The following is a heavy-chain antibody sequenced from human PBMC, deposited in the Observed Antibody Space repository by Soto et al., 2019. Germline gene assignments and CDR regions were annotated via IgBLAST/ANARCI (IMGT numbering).Heavy chain of an antibody. Sequence: GGSLRLSCAASGFTFSIHAMHWVRQAPGKGLEWVAMIWNDGSNQYYADSVKGRFTVSRDNSEHTVSLQMNSLRVEDTAVYYCGRDPPGTAWSPDYWGHGTLVTVSS. CDR2: IWNDGSNQ. V-gene: IGHV3-33*01. CDR3: GRDPPGTAWSPDY. CDR1: GFTFSIHA. J-gene: IGHJ4*01. D-gene: IGHD2-21*02.